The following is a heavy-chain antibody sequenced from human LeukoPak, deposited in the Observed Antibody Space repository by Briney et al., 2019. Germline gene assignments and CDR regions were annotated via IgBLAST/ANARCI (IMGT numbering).Heavy chain of an antibody. CDR1: GYTFSSYG. CDR3: ARVRWPYGSDEGFDY. Sequence: ASVKVSCKTSGYTFSSYGINWVRQATGQGLEWMGWMNPNSGNTGYAQKFQGRITMTRNTSISTAYMELSSLRSEDTAVYYCARVRWPYGSDEGFDYWGQGTLVTVSS. V-gene: IGHV1-8*02. CDR2: MNPNSGNT. D-gene: IGHD3-10*01. J-gene: IGHJ4*02.